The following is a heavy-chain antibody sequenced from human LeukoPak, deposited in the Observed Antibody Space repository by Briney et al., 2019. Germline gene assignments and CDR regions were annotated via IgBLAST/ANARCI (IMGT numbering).Heavy chain of an antibody. CDR1: GESLSGFY. CDR2: IDRSGST. J-gene: IGHJ4*02. D-gene: IGHD5-12*01. Sequence: SETLSLTCAVYGESLSGFYWSRSREPPGKGRECIGEIDRSGSTNCKPSCKSRVTLSVDTSKNQCSLKLTVVTAGAPAVYFGARALDGVAIDYWGQGTLVAVSS. CDR3: ARALDGVAIDY. V-gene: IGHV4-34*01.